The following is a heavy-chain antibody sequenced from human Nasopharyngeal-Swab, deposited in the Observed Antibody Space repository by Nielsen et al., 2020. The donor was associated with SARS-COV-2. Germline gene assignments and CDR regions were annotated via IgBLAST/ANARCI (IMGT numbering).Heavy chain of an antibody. CDR3: AKDTSSSWYVGWFDP. Sequence: GESLKISCAASGFTFGTYSMNWVRQAPGKGLEWVSSISSSSTYIYYADSVKGRFTISRDNAKNSLYLQMNGLRAEDTALYYCAKDTSSSWYVGWFDPWGQGTLVTVSS. CDR1: GFTFGTYS. J-gene: IGHJ5*02. CDR2: ISSSSTYI. V-gene: IGHV3-21*04. D-gene: IGHD6-13*01.